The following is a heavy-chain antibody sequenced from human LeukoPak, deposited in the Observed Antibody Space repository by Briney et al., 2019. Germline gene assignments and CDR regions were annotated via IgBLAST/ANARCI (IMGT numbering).Heavy chain of an antibody. D-gene: IGHD2-15*01. Sequence: ASVRVSCKASGYTLTGYYMHWLRQAPGQGLEWMGWINPNSGDTNYAQKFQGRVTMTRDTSISTAYMQLSSLTSDDTAVYYCARDVDPYCNFGSCYDYWGQGTQVTVSS. CDR2: INPNSGDT. CDR1: GYTLTGYY. CDR3: ARDVDPYCNFGSCYDY. V-gene: IGHV1-2*02. J-gene: IGHJ4*02.